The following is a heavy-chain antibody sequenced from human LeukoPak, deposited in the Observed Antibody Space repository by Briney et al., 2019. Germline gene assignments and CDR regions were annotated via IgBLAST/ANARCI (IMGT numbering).Heavy chain of an antibody. V-gene: IGHV3-43*02. Sequence: PGGSLRLSCAASGFNFNNYAMHWVRQAPGKGLEWVSLISGDGGSTFYADSVKGRFTISRDNSKKSLYLQIDTLRTEDTALYYCAKGGSSTWVDFWGQGTLVTVSS. CDR1: GFNFNNYA. CDR3: AKGGSSTWVDF. D-gene: IGHD2/OR15-2a*01. J-gene: IGHJ4*02. CDR2: ISGDGGST.